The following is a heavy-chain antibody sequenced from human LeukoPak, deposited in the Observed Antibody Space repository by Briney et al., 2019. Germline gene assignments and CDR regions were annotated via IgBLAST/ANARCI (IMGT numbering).Heavy chain of an antibody. J-gene: IGHJ4*02. Sequence: PGGSLRLSCTASGFTFSSYWMHWVRQAAGKGLVWVSRINNDGSTTNYVDSVKGRFTISRDNAKNTLYLQMNSLRAEDTAKYYCARDSSAVAGYFDYWGQGSLVTVSS. CDR1: GFTFSSYW. CDR2: INNDGSTT. D-gene: IGHD6-19*01. V-gene: IGHV3-74*01. CDR3: ARDSSAVAGYFDY.